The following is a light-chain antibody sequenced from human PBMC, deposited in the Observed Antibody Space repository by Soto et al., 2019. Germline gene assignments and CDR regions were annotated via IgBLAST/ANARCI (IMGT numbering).Light chain of an antibody. CDR3: QQNNSWPPIT. Sequence: EMVLTQSPGTLSLSPGETATLSCRASQNVGSNYLAVYQQHPCQAPSLLIDDASTRATGVPDRFRGGGSGAELTPTISSLRSEVFVVYYCQQNNSWPPITFGQGTRL. CDR2: DAS. CDR1: QNVGSN. V-gene: IGKV3-15*01. J-gene: IGKJ5*01.